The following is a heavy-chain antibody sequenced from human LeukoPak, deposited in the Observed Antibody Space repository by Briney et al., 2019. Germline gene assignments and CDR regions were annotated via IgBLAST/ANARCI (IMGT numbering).Heavy chain of an antibody. D-gene: IGHD1-1*01. J-gene: IGHJ4*02. V-gene: IGHV3-64*02. Sequence: GGSLRLSCAGSGFTFSTYNMHWVRQAPGKGLEFVSAISSDGGHTYYADSVRGRFIISRDNSKNTLFLQMGSLRAEDMAVYYCARDESRGYNWNPLDYWGQGTLVTVSS. CDR1: GFTFSTYN. CDR3: ARDESRGYNWNPLDY. CDR2: ISSDGGHT.